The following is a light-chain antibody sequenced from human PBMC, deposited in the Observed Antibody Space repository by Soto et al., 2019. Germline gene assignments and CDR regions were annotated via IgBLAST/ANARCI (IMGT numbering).Light chain of an antibody. CDR3: AAWDDSLKGVV. Sequence: QSVLTQPPSASGTPGQTIAISCSGGSSNIGSHTVNWYQQLPGTAPRLLIYSNTQRPSGVPDRFSGSKSGTSASLAITGRQSEDEGDYYCAAWDDSLKGVVFGGGTKVTVL. CDR2: SNT. J-gene: IGLJ2*01. CDR1: SSNIGSHT. V-gene: IGLV1-44*01.